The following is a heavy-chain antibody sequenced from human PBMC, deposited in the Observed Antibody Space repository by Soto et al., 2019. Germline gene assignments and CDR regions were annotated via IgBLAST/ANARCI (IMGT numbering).Heavy chain of an antibody. D-gene: IGHD6-6*01. CDR1: GGSIHGYY. Sequence: QVQLHESGPGLVRPSETLSLTCTVCGGSIHGYYWSWIRQPPGKGLEWLGYVYFTGSTNYNPSLKSRVTISVSTSKKQFSLRLTSVTAADTAVYYCARSLATPATNIDYWGQGTLVTVSS. CDR3: ARSLATPATNIDY. V-gene: IGHV4-59*01. CDR2: VYFTGST. J-gene: IGHJ4*02.